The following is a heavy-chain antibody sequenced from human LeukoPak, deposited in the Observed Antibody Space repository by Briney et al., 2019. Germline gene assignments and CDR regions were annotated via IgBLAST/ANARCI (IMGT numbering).Heavy chain of an antibody. CDR1: GYTFSSYS. J-gene: IGHJ4*02. Sequence: GGSLRLSCAASGYTFSSYSINWVRQAPGKGLEWVSSISVRSNYIYYADSVRGRFSISRDDARDSLYLQMNSLRAEDTAVYYCVRLRRNSDTSGYYYYDYWGQGTLVTVSS. D-gene: IGHD3-22*01. V-gene: IGHV3-21*01. CDR3: VRLRRNSDTSGYYYYDY. CDR2: ISVRSNYI.